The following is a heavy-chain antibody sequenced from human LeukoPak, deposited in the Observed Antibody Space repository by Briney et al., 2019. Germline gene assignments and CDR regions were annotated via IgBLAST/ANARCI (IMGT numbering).Heavy chain of an antibody. CDR1: GESFSGYS. J-gene: IGHJ6*03. D-gene: IGHD3-10*01. V-gene: IGHV4-34*01. Sequence: SETLSLTCAVYGESFSGYSWTWIRQPPGKGLEWIGEINHSGNTNYNPSLKSRVTISLDTSKKQFSLKLSSVTAADTAVYYCARAGRNYGSGSPMDVWGKGTTVTISS. CDR2: INHSGNT. CDR3: ARAGRNYGSGSPMDV.